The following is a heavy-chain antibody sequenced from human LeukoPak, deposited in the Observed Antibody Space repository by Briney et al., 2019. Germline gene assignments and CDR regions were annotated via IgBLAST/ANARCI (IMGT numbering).Heavy chain of an antibody. CDR2: IKQDGSEK. V-gene: IGHV3-7*01. Sequence: GGSLRLSCAASGFTFSSYWMSWVRQAPGKGLEWVANIKQDGSEKYYVDSVKGRFTISRDNAKNSLYLQMNSLRAEDTAVYYCAREESPYYKDAFDIWGQGTMVTVSS. D-gene: IGHD3-10*01. J-gene: IGHJ3*02. CDR1: GFTFSSYW. CDR3: AREESPYYKDAFDI.